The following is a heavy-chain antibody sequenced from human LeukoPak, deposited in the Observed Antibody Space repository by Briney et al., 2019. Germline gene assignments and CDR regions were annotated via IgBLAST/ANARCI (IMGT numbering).Heavy chain of an antibody. CDR3: VPKGNEGY. D-gene: IGHD1-1*01. V-gene: IGHV3-64D*06. J-gene: IGHJ4*02. CDR2: ISPNGGTT. Sequence: GGSLRLSCSASGFIFSSYAMHWVRQAPGKGLEYVSAISPNGGTTYYADSVKGRFSISRDNSKSVLYLQMSSLRPEDTAVYYCVPKGNEGYWGQGTLVTVSS. CDR1: GFIFSSYA.